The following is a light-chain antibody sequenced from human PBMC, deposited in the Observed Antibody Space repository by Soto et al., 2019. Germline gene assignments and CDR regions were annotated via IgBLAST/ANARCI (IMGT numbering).Light chain of an antibody. Sequence: DIQMTQSPSTLSASVGDRVTITCRASQSISSWLAWYQQKPGKAPKLLIYKASSVESVVPSRFSGSGSGTEFTLTISSLQPDDFATYYCQQYNSSPTFGQGTKVEIK. CDR3: QQYNSSPT. V-gene: IGKV1-5*03. CDR2: KAS. CDR1: QSISSW. J-gene: IGKJ1*01.